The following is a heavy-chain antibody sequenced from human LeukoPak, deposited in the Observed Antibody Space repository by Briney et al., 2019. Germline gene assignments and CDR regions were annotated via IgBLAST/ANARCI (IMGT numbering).Heavy chain of an antibody. CDR2: MCHSGDT. J-gene: IGHJ5*02. CDR1: GYSISSGCY. Sequence: AESLSLTCGVSGYSISSGCYWGGIRPPPGKGLGWIGSMCHSGDTYQTPSLKSRFTISIDTAKNQFFLKVNFVTAADTAGYYCARSGADYIWGSDRFGSWFDPWGQGTLLTVSS. D-gene: IGHD3-16*02. V-gene: IGHV4-38-2*01. CDR3: ARSGADYIWGSDRFGSWFDP.